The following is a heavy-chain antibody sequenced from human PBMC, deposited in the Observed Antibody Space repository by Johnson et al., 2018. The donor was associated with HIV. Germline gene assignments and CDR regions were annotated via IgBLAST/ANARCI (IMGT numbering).Heavy chain of an antibody. V-gene: IGHV3-9*01. CDR3: AREEGNYILTRGDAFDI. Sequence: VQLVESGGGLVQPGRSLRLSCAASGFTFDDYAMHWVRQVPGKGLDWVSGISWNSGSIGYVDSVKGRFTVSRDNDKKFLYLHMNSLRAEDTALYYCAREEGNYILTRGDAFDIWGQGTMVTVSS. CDR2: ISWNSGSI. J-gene: IGHJ3*02. CDR1: GFTFDDYA. D-gene: IGHD3-9*01.